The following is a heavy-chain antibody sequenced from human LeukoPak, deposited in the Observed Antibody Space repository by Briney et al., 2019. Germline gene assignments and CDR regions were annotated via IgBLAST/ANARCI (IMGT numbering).Heavy chain of an antibody. Sequence: PGGSLRLSCAASGFTFSGYWMSWVRQAPGKGLEWVANIKQDGSEKYYVDSVKGRFTISRDNAKNSLYLQMNSLRAEDTAVYYCARDCYHYFDYWGQGTLVTVSS. CDR1: GFTFSGYW. J-gene: IGHJ4*02. V-gene: IGHV3-7*01. CDR2: IKQDGSEK. D-gene: IGHD2-2*01. CDR3: ARDCYHYFDY.